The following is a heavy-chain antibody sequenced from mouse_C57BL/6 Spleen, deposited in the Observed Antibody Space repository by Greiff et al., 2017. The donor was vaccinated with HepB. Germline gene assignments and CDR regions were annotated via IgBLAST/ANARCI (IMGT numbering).Heavy chain of an antibody. D-gene: IGHD1-1*01. CDR1: GYAFTNYL. V-gene: IGHV1-54*01. Sequence: QVQLQQSGAELVRPGTSVKVSCKASGYAFTNYLIEWVKQRPGQGLEWIGVINPGSGGTNYNEKFKGKATLTADKSSSTAYMQLSSLTSEDSAVYFCARAFITTVVRDYWGQGTTLTVSS. CDR3: ARAFITTVVRDY. J-gene: IGHJ2*01. CDR2: INPGSGGT.